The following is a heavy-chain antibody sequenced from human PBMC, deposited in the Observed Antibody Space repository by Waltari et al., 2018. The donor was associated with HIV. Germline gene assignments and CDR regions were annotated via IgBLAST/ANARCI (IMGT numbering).Heavy chain of an antibody. CDR1: GFNFSTYG. V-gene: IGHV3-64*01. CDR2: ISSNGGTT. CDR3: ARTNYYDY. D-gene: IGHD2-8*01. Sequence: EVHLVQSGGGLVQPGESLRLSCEASGFNFSTYGMNWVRQAPGRGLEYVAGISSNGGTTSYANSVKGRFTISRDNSKNTLYLQMGSLRAEDTAVYYCARTNYYDYWGQGALVTVSS. J-gene: IGHJ4*02.